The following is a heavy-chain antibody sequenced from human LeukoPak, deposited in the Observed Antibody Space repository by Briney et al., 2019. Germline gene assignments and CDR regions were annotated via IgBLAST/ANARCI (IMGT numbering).Heavy chain of an antibody. Sequence: GGSLRLSCAASGFTVISNYMSWVRQAPGKGLEWFSVIYSGGSTYYADSVKGRFTISRDNSKNTLYLQVNSLRAEDTAVYYCAKELLGNYYDSSGYFDAFDIWGQGTMVTVSS. CDR2: IYSGGST. J-gene: IGHJ3*02. V-gene: IGHV3-53*01. D-gene: IGHD3-22*01. CDR3: AKELLGNYYDSSGYFDAFDI. CDR1: GFTVISNY.